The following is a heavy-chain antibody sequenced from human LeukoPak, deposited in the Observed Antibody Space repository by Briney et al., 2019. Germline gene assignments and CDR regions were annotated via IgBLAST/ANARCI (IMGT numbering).Heavy chain of an antibody. Sequence: PGGSLRLSCAASGFTFSSYAMHWVRQAPGKGLEWVAVISYDGSNKYYADSVKGRFTISRDNSKNTLYLQMNSLRAEDTAVYYCARSIVGANIAYWGQGTLVTVSS. CDR2: ISYDGSNK. CDR1: GFTFSSYA. J-gene: IGHJ4*02. CDR3: ARSIVGANIAY. D-gene: IGHD1-26*01. V-gene: IGHV3-30*04.